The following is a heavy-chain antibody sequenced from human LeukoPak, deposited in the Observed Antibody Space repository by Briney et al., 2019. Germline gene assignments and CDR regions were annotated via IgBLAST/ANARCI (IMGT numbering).Heavy chain of an antibody. CDR3: ARVPLGDYDSSGYLIGFDY. CDR1: GGSISSSNW. V-gene: IGHV4-4*02. CDR2: IYHSGST. D-gene: IGHD3-22*01. Sequence: PSEALSLTCAVSGGSISSSNWWSWVRQPPGKGLEWIGEIYHSGSTNYNPSLKSRVTISVDKSKNQFSLKLSSVTAADTAVYYCARVPLGDYDSSGYLIGFDYWGQGTLVTVSS. J-gene: IGHJ4*02.